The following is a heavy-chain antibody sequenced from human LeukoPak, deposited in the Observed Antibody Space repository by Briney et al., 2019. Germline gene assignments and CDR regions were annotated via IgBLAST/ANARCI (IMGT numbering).Heavy chain of an antibody. J-gene: IGHJ2*01. CDR3: ARGGRSLVAAQFDL. V-gene: IGHV4-34*01. Sequence: SETLSLTCAVYGGSFSGYYWSWIRQPPGKGLEWIGEINHSGSTNYNPSLKSRVTISVDTSKNQFSLKLSSVTAADTAVYYCARGGRSLVAAQFDLWGRGTLVTVSA. D-gene: IGHD2-15*01. CDR1: GGSFSGYY. CDR2: INHSGST.